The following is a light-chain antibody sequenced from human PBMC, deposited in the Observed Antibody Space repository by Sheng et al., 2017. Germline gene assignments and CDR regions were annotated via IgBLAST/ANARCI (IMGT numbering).Light chain of an antibody. V-gene: IGKV1-39*01. Sequence: DIQMTQSPSSLSASVRDRVTITCRASQSISTYLNWYQQKPGKAPKLLIYGASSLQSGVPSRFSGSGSGTDFTLTISSLQPEDFATYYCQQSYSTPRTFGQGPRWKSN. CDR3: QQSYSTPRT. CDR1: QSISTY. J-gene: IGKJ1*01. CDR2: GAS.